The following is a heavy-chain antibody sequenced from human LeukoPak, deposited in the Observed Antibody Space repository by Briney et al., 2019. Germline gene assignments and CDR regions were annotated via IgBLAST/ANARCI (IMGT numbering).Heavy chain of an antibody. D-gene: IGHD2-2*01. V-gene: IGHV1-24*01. J-gene: IGHJ5*02. CDR1: GYTLTELS. CDR3: ATFVVVPAAISGSEFDP. CDR2: LDPEDGET. Sequence: GASVKVSCKVSGYTLTELSMHWVRQAPGKGLEWMGGLDPEDGETIYAQKFQGRVTMTEDTSTDTAYMELSSLRSEDTAVYYCATFVVVPAAISGSEFDPWGQGTLVTVSS.